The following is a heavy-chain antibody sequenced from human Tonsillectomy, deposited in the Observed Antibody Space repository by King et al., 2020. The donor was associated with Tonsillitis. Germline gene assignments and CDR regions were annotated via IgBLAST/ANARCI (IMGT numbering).Heavy chain of an antibody. V-gene: IGHV3-13*01. CDR3: ARVNRAYCGGDCPPVY. CDR1: GITLSSYD. Sequence: VQLVESGGGLVQPGGSLRLSCAASGITLSSYDMHWVRQATGKGLEWVSVIGTAGDTYYTGSVKGRFTLSRENAKNSLYLQMNSLRAEDTAVYYCARVNRAYCGGDCPPVYWGQGTLVTVSS. D-gene: IGHD2-21*02. J-gene: IGHJ4*02. CDR2: IGTAGDT.